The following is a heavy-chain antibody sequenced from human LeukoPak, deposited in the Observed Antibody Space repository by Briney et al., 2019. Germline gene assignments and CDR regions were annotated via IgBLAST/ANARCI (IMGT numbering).Heavy chain of an antibody. D-gene: IGHD3-16*01. CDR1: GFTFSDYS. V-gene: IGHV3-48*01. Sequence: GGSLRLSCAASGFTFSDYSMNWVRQAPGKGLEWVSYISSSSTTINYADSVKGRFTISRDNAKNSLYLQMNSLRPEDTAVYYCARGVDNWGQGTLVTVSS. J-gene: IGHJ4*02. CDR3: ARGVDN. CDR2: ISSSSTTI.